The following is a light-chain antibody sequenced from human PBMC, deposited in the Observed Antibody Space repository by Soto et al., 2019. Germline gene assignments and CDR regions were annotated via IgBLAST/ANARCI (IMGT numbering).Light chain of an antibody. CDR2: GAS. CDR1: QSVSSN. CDR3: QQYNNWPKT. Sequence: EIVMTQSPATRSVSPWGGATGACMASQSVSSNLAWYQQKPGQAPRLLIYGASTRATGIPARFSGSGSGTEFTLTISSLQSEDFAVYYCQQYNNWPKTFGQGTKVDIK. V-gene: IGKV3-15*01. J-gene: IGKJ1*01.